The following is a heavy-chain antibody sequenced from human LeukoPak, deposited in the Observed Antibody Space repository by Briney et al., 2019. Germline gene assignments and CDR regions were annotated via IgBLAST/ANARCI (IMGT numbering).Heavy chain of an antibody. J-gene: IGHJ6*02. CDR1: GFTFSSYA. CDR3: AKDRYGGNFDYYYGMDV. D-gene: IGHD4-23*01. V-gene: IGHV3-23*01. CDR2: ISDSGDST. Sequence: GGSLRLSCAASGFTFSSYAMSWVRQAPGKRLEWVSAISDSGDSTYYADSVKGRFTISRDNSKNTLYLQMNSLRAEDTAVYYCAKDRYGGNFDYYYGMDVWGQGTTVTVSS.